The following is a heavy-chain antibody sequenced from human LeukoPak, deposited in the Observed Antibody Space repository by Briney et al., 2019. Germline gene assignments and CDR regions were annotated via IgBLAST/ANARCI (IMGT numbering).Heavy chain of an antibody. CDR1: GYSFTSYW. Sequence: GESLKISCKGSGYSFTSYWIGWVRQMPGKGLEWMGIIYPGDSDTRYSPSFQGQVTISTDKSISTAYLQWSSLKASDTAMYYCASPTIAVAYLDAFDIWGQGTMVTVSS. CDR2: IYPGDSDT. V-gene: IGHV5-51*01. CDR3: ASPTIAVAYLDAFDI. D-gene: IGHD6-19*01. J-gene: IGHJ3*02.